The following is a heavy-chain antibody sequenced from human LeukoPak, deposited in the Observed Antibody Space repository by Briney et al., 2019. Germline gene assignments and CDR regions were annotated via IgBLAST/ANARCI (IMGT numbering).Heavy chain of an antibody. V-gene: IGHV3-23*01. Sequence: TGESLRLSCAASGFTFSSYWMSWVRQAPGKGLEWVSAISGSGGSTYYADSVKGRFTISRDNSKNTLYLQMNSLRAEDSALYYCTRFGDYGEYWGQGTLVTVSS. CDR3: TRFGDYGEY. J-gene: IGHJ4*02. D-gene: IGHD3-10*01. CDR2: ISGSGGST. CDR1: GFTFSSYW.